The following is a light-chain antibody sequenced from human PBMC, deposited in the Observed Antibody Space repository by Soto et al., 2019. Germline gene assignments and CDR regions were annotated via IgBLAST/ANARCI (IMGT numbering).Light chain of an antibody. CDR3: RQRSNWLTWT. Sequence: EIVLTKSPATLSLSPGERATLSFRASQSVSSYLARYQQKPGQAPRLLIYDASNRATVIPARFSGSGSGTDFNLTISSLEPEDFAVYYSRQRSNWLTWTFGEGTKVEFK. V-gene: IGKV3-11*01. J-gene: IGKJ1*01. CDR2: DAS. CDR1: QSVSSY.